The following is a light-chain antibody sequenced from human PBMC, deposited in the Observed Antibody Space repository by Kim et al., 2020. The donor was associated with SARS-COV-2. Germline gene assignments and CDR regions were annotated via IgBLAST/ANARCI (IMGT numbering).Light chain of an antibody. V-gene: IGLV3-27*01. J-gene: IGLJ3*02. CDR1: VLAKKY. CDR3: YSAAGMGV. CDR2: KDS. Sequence: SYELTQPSSVSVSPGQTARITCSGDVLAKKYARWFQQKPGQAPVLVIYKDSERPSGIPERFSGSSSGTTVTLTISGAQVEDEADYYCYSAAGMGVFGGGTQLTVL.